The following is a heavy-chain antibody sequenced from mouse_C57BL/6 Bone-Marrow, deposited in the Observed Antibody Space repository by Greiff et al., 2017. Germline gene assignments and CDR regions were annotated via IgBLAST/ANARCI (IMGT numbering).Heavy chain of an antibody. CDR2: IWTGGGT. V-gene: IGHV2-9-1*01. CDR3: ARTHYYGSSGFAY. Sequence: VKLVESGPGLVAPSQSLSITCTVSGFSLTSYAISWVRQPPGKGLAWLGVIWTGGGTNYNSALKSRLSISKDNSKSQVFLKMNSLHTDDTARYYCARTHYYGSSGFAYWGKGTLVTVSA. CDR1: GFSLTSYA. J-gene: IGHJ3*01. D-gene: IGHD1-1*01.